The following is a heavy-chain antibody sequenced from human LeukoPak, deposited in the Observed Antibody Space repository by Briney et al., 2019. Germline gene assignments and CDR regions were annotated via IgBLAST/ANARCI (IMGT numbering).Heavy chain of an antibody. CDR2: MNPNSGNT. V-gene: IGHV1-8*01. D-gene: IGHD3-10*01. J-gene: IGHJ6*02. CDR1: GYTFTSYD. Sequence: ASVKVSCKASGYTFTSYDINWVRQATGQGLEWMGWMNPNSGNTGYAQKFQGRVTMTRNTSINTAFMELSSLRSEDTAVYYCARGQGQYYGSGTLYGMGVWGQGTTVTVSS. CDR3: ARGQGQYYGSGTLYGMGV.